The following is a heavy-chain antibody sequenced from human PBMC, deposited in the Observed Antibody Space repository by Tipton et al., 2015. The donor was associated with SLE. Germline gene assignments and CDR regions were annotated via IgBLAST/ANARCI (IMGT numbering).Heavy chain of an antibody. D-gene: IGHD2-2*01. CDR3: ARDCSSSSCYPYAFDI. J-gene: IGHJ3*02. CDR2: TYYSGST. Sequence: GLVKPSETLSLTCSVSGGSITSYYWSWIRQPPGKGLEWIGYTYYSGSTNYNPSLKSRVTILVDMSKNQFSLKLSSVTAADTAVYYCARDCSSSSCYPYAFDIWGQGTMVTVSS. CDR1: GGSITSYY. V-gene: IGHV4-59*01.